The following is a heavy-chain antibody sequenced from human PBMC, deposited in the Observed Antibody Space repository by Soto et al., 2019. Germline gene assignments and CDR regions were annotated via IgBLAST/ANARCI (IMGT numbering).Heavy chain of an antibody. V-gene: IGHV1-69*13. D-gene: IGHD6-19*01. CDR3: VRARYSSKGGYYMDV. CDR2: IIPIFGTT. Sequence: SVKVSCKASGGTFSSYAISWVRQAPGQGLEWMGGIIPIFGTTNYAQKFQGRVTITADESTSTAYMELSSLRSEDTAVYYCVRARYSSKGGYYMDVWSKGTTVTVSS. CDR1: GGTFSSYA. J-gene: IGHJ6*03.